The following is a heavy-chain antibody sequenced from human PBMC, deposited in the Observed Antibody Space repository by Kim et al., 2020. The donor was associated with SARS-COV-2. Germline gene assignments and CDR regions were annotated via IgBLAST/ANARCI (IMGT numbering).Heavy chain of an antibody. Sequence: SVKVSCKASGGTFSSYAISWVRQAPGQGLEWMGGIIPIFGTANYAQKFQGRVTITADESTSTAYMELSSLRSEDTAVYYCARDVGIAVAGPGYYYYGMDVWGQGTTVTVSS. D-gene: IGHD6-19*01. CDR3: ARDVGIAVAGPGYYYYGMDV. V-gene: IGHV1-69*13. J-gene: IGHJ6*02. CDR2: IIPIFGTA. CDR1: GGTFSSYA.